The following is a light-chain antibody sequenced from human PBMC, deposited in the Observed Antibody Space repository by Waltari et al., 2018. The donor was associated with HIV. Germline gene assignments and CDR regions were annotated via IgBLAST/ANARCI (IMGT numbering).Light chain of an antibody. J-gene: IGLJ1*01. V-gene: IGLV2-23*02. CDR3: CAYVGYGTKFV. CDR2: AVE. CDR1: DNNA. Sequence: ARAPPPSVSGSPGPSTTISSHDIDNNAVSWYQLHPGQAPKVILSAVERRPSGISSRFSAFRAGKNAYLKISGLQAEDEADYFCCAYVGYGTKFVFGTGTRVTVL.